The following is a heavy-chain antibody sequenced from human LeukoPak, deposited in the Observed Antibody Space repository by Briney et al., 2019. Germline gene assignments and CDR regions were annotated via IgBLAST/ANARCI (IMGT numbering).Heavy chain of an antibody. V-gene: IGHV3-15*01. CDR3: TAGTGYSDHDY. CDR1: GFTFNNAW. D-gene: IGHD5-12*01. CDR2: IKSKTNDETT. Sequence: GGSLRLFCAASGFTFNNAWMSWVRQAPGKGLEWVGRIKSKTNDETTDYAAPVKGRFTISRDDSKNTLYLQMNSLKTEDTAVYYCTAGTGYSDHDYWGQGTLVTVSS. J-gene: IGHJ4*02.